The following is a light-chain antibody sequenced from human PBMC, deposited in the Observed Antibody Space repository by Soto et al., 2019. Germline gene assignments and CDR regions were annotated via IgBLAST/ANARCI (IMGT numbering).Light chain of an antibody. V-gene: IGKV3-15*01. J-gene: IGKJ1*01. CDR2: GAS. Sequence: EIVMTQSPATLSVSPGERATLSCRARQSVGSNLAWYQQKPGQAPRLLIYGASTRAAGIPARFSGSGSGTEFTLNISSLQSEDSAVYFCQQYNTRWTFGPGTKVEIQ. CDR1: QSVGSN. CDR3: QQYNTRWT.